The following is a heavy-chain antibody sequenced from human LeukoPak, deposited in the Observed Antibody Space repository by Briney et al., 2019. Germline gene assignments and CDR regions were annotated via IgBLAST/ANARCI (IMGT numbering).Heavy chain of an antibody. V-gene: IGHV3-53*04. Sequence: GGSLRPSWAASGFTVSTNCISWVRQAPGKGLEWVSTIYSGGTTYYADSVMGRFTIARHNSRNTLYLQMNSLRAEDTAVYYCARVDTVMAYYFDLWGQGTLVTVSS. CDR2: IYSGGTT. J-gene: IGHJ4*02. D-gene: IGHD5-18*01. CDR3: ARVDTVMAYYFDL. CDR1: GFTVSTNC.